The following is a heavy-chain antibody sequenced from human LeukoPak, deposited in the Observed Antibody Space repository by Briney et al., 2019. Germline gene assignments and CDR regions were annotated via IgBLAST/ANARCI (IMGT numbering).Heavy chain of an antibody. D-gene: IGHD3-10*01. CDR1: GGSFSSGDYY. CDR2: IYNSGSA. CDR3: NYYSSGSYYRGVLDAFDI. J-gene: IGHJ3*02. Sequence: SQTLSLTCTVSGGSFSSGDYYWSWIRQPPGKGLEWIGYIYNSGSAYYNPSLKSRVTISLDTSKNQFSLKLSSVTAADTAVYYCNYYSSGSYYRGVLDAFDIWGQGTMVTVSS. V-gene: IGHV4-30-4*01.